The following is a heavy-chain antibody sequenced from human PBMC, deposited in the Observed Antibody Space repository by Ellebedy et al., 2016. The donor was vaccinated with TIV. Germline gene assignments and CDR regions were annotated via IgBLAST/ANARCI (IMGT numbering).Heavy chain of an antibody. D-gene: IGHD3-22*01. CDR1: GYTLTELS. J-gene: IGHJ3*02. V-gene: IGHV1-24*01. CDR2: FDPEDGEA. Sequence: AASVKVSCQVSGYTLTELSMHWVRQAPGKGLEWMGGFDPEDGEAIYAQKFQGRVTMTEDTSTDTAYMELKSLRSEDTAVYYCATGLGHYNDSSGDWAHVFDIWGQGTMVTVSS. CDR3: ATGLGHYNDSSGDWAHVFDI.